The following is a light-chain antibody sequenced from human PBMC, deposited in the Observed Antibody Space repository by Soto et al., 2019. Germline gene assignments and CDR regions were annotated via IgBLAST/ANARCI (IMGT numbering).Light chain of an antibody. CDR2: KAS. CDR1: QSISTW. V-gene: IGKV1-5*03. J-gene: IGKJ3*01. Sequence: DIQLTQPPPTLSASVGDRVTITCRDSQSISTWLAWYQQKPGKTPKLLIYKASSLESGVQSKFRGSGAGAGFTLAISSLQPEDVATDYCQQYNNFTLTFGPGTKVDIK. CDR3: QQYNNFTLT.